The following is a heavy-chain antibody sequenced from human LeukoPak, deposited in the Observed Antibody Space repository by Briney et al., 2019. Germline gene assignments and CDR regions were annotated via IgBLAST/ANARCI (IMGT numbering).Heavy chain of an antibody. CDR3: AKDGGLHLYYYYNYMDI. J-gene: IGHJ6*03. CDR2: IRNDGSYE. CDR1: GFTFNSYG. Sequence: GRSLRLSCAASGFTFNSYGMQSVRQAPGEWPEWLAFIRNDGSYEYYADSVKGRFTISRDNSKTTLYLQMNSLRSEDTAVYYCAKDGGLHLYYYYNYMDIWGKGTTVTVSS. V-gene: IGHV3-30*02. D-gene: IGHD5-24*01.